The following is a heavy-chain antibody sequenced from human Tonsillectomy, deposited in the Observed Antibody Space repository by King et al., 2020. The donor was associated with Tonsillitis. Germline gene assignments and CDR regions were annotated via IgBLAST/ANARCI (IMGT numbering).Heavy chain of an antibody. CDR3: AKYPRGYSYGYGPGYFDL. Sequence: VQLVESGGGLVQPGGSLRLSCAASGFSFSIHAMSWVRQAPGKGLEWVSDISGSGGSTNNVDSMKGRFTISRDNSKNTLYLQMNSLRAEDTAVYYCAKYPRGYSYGYGPGYFDLWGRGALVTVSS. D-gene: IGHD5-18*01. CDR2: ISGSGGST. CDR1: GFSFSIHA. J-gene: IGHJ2*01. V-gene: IGHV3-23*04.